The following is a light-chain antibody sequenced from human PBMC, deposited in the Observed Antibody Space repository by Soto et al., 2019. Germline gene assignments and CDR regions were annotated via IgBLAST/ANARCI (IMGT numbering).Light chain of an antibody. V-gene: IGLV2-14*01. CDR1: SSDIGGYDY. J-gene: IGLJ1*01. CDR2: EVS. CDR3: TSYTSSSNNYV. Sequence: QSALTQPASVSGSPGQSITISCTGTSSDIGGYDYVSWYQQHPGKAPKLMIYEVSNRPSGVSNRFSGSKSGNTASLNISGLQDEDEADYYCTSYTSSSNNYVFGTGTKLTVL.